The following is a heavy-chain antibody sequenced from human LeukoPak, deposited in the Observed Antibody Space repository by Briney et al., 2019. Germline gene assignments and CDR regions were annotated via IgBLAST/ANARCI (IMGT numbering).Heavy chain of an antibody. D-gene: IGHD3-3*01. CDR2: ISYDGSNK. CDR1: GFAFSSYG. Sequence: PGGSLRLSCAASGFAFSSYGMHWVRQAPGKGLEWVAVISYDGSNKYYADSVKGRFTISRDNSKNTLYLQMNSLRAEDTAVYYCARDAVGFWSGLGSYYYYYMDVWGKGTTVTVSS. J-gene: IGHJ6*03. V-gene: IGHV3-30*03. CDR3: ARDAVGFWSGLGSYYYYYMDV.